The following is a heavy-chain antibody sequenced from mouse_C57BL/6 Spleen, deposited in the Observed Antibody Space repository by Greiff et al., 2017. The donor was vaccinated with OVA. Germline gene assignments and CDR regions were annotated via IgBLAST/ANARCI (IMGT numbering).Heavy chain of an antibody. J-gene: IGHJ4*01. D-gene: IGHD3-2*02. CDR2: IYPRDGST. Sequence: VQLQQSGPELVKPGASVKLSCKASGYTFTSYDINWVKQRPGQGLEWIGWIYPRDGSTKYNEKFKGKATLTVDTSSSTAYMELHSLTSEDSAVYFCARYPRQLRPHYYAMDYWGQGTSVTVSS. CDR1: GYTFTSYD. CDR3: ARYPRQLRPHYYAMDY. V-gene: IGHV1-85*01.